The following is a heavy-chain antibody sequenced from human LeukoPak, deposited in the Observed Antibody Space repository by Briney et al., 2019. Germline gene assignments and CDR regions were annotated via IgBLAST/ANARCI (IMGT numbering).Heavy chain of an antibody. CDR2: ISGSGGST. Sequence: GGSLRLSCAASGFTFSSYAMSWVRQAPGKGLEWVSAISGSGGSTYYADSVKGRFTISRDNSKNTLYLQMNSLRAEDTAVYYCAKVRKYSGGWYPVEAFDIWGQGTMVTVSS. CDR1: GFTFSSYA. D-gene: IGHD6-19*01. V-gene: IGHV3-23*01. J-gene: IGHJ3*02. CDR3: AKVRKYSGGWYPVEAFDI.